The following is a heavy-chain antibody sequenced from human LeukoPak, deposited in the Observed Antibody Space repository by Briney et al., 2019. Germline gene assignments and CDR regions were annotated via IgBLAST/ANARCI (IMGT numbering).Heavy chain of an antibody. V-gene: IGHV1-2*06. CDR1: GYTFTGYY. CDR2: INPKSGGT. CDR3: ARGYCSGGSCYSVENWFDP. Sequence: GASVKVSCKAAGYTFTGYYMFWVRQAPGQGLEWMGRINPKSGGTNYAQKFQGRVTMTRDTSTSTAYMELSRLRSDDTAVYYCARGYCSGGSCYSVENWFDPWGQGTLVTVSS. D-gene: IGHD2-15*01. J-gene: IGHJ5*02.